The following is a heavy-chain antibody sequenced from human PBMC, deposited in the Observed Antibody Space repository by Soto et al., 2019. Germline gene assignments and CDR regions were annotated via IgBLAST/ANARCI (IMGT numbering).Heavy chain of an antibody. CDR2: IIPSSGTA. Sequence: GAAVKVSCKASGGSFSSDAFGWVRQAPGQGLEWMGGIIPSSGTANYAQRFQGRATITADESTSTAYMELSSLTYEDTAVYFCARGQGYCSGGICYYYYYGMDVWGQGTTVTVSS. V-gene: IGHV1-69*13. J-gene: IGHJ6*02. CDR3: ARGQGYCSGGICYYYYYGMDV. CDR1: GGSFSSDA. D-gene: IGHD2-15*01.